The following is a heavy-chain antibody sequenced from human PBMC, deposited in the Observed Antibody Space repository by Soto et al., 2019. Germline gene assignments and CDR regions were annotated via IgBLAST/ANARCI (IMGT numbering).Heavy chain of an antibody. Sequence: GGSLRLSCAASGFTFSSYGMHWVRQAPGKGLEWVAVISYDGSNKYYADSVKGRFTISRDNSKNTLYLQMNSLRAEDTAVYYCAKDPVGYYYDSSGYFGGDYWGQGTLVTVSS. CDR2: ISYDGSNK. V-gene: IGHV3-30*18. D-gene: IGHD3-22*01. J-gene: IGHJ4*02. CDR3: AKDPVGYYYDSSGYFGGDY. CDR1: GFTFSSYG.